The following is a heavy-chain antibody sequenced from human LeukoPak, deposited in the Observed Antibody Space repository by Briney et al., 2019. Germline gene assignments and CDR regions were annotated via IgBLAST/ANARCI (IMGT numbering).Heavy chain of an antibody. J-gene: IGHJ5*02. Sequence: ASVKVSCKASGYTFTGYYMHWVRQAPGQGLEWMGWINPNSGGTNYAQKFQGRVTMTRDTSISTAYMELSRLRSDDTAVYYCAREQWLVRGGGSGWFDPWAREPWSPSPQ. CDR2: INPNSGGT. CDR1: GYTFTGYY. D-gene: IGHD6-19*01. V-gene: IGHV1-2*02. CDR3: AREQWLVRGGGSGWFDP.